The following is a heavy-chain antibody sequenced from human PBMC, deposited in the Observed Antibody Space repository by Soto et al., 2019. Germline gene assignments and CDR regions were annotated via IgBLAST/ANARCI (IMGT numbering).Heavy chain of an antibody. CDR3: ARESSYGSYYFDY. V-gene: IGHV4-31*03. J-gene: IGHJ4*02. Sequence: SETLSLTCTVSGGSISSGGYYWSWIRQHPGKGLEWIGYIYYSGSTYYNPSLKSRVTISVDTSKNQFSLKLSSVTAADTAVYYCARESSYGSYYFDYWGQGTLVTVSS. CDR1: GGSISSGGYY. CDR2: IYYSGST. D-gene: IGHD5-18*01.